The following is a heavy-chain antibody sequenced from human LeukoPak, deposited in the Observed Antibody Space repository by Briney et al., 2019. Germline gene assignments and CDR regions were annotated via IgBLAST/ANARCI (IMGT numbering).Heavy chain of an antibody. J-gene: IGHJ4*02. CDR3: AKDVSSSYYFDY. D-gene: IGHD6-6*01. V-gene: IGHV3-23*01. Sequence: GGSLRLSCAASGFTFSTYAMSWVRQAAGKGLEWVSLISGSGGGTYYADSVKGRFTISRVNSKNTLYLQMNSLRVEDTAVYYCAKDVSSSYYFDYWGQGTLVTLSS. CDR2: ISGSGGGT. CDR1: GFTFSTYA.